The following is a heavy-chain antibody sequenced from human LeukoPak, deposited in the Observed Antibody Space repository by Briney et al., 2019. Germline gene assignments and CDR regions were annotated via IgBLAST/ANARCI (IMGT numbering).Heavy chain of an antibody. CDR3: ARASRFYSGSYYYYYGMDV. D-gene: IGHD1-26*01. J-gene: IGHJ6*02. Sequence: SETLSLTCTVSGGSISSYYWSWIRQPPGKELEWIGSIYYSGSTNYNPSLKSRVTISVDTSKNQFSLKLSSVTAADTAVYYCARASRFYSGSYYYYYGMDVWGQGTTVTVSS. V-gene: IGHV4-59*01. CDR2: IYYSGST. CDR1: GGSISSYY.